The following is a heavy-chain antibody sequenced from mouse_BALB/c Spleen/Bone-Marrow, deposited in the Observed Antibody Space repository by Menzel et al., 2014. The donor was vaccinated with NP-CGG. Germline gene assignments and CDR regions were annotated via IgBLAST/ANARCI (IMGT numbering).Heavy chain of an antibody. CDR3: ARGGDNFAWFAY. CDR2: VDPSDGYT. J-gene: IGHJ3*01. V-gene: IGHV1-69*02. Sequence: LVESGAELVTPGASVKLSCKASGYTFTTYWMHWVKQRPGHGLEWIGQVDPSDGYTNYSQMFKGKATLTVDKSSSTAYMQLSSLSSEDSAVYYCARGGDNFAWFAYWGQGTPVTVSA. CDR1: GYTFTTYW. D-gene: IGHD1-3*01.